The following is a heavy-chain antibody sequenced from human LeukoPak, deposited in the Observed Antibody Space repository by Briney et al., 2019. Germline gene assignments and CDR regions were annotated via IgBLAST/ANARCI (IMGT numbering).Heavy chain of an antibody. V-gene: IGHV1-69*13. CDR2: VIPIFGTA. D-gene: IGHD2-2*01. CDR1: GGTFISYA. Sequence: SVKVSCKASGGTFISYAISWVRQAPGQGLEWMGGVIPIFGTANYAQKFQGRVTITADESTSTACMELSSLRSEDTAVYYCARDHCSSTSCYLYFQHWGQGTLVTVSS. CDR3: ARDHCSSTSCYLYFQH. J-gene: IGHJ1*01.